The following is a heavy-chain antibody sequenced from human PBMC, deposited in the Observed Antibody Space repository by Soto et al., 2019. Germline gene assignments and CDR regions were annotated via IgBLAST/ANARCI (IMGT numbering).Heavy chain of an antibody. CDR2: ISGSGGTT. D-gene: IGHD1-1*01. CDR3: AKLDLGYGFDI. J-gene: IGHJ3*02. V-gene: IGHV3-23*01. CDR1: GFTFSSYA. Sequence: EVQLLEAGGGLEQPGGSLRLSCAASGFTFSSYAMSWVRQAPGKGLEWVSAISGSGGTTYYADSVKCRFTISRDNTKNTLHLQMNSLRAEDTVVYYCAKLDLGYGFDIWGQGTMVTVSS.